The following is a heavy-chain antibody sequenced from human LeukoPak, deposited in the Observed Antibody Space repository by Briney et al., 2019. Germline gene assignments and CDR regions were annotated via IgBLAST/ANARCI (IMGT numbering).Heavy chain of an antibody. V-gene: IGHV4-30-2*01. CDR3: AREASPFSFDI. CDR1: GGSISSGGYS. D-gene: IGHD2/OR15-2a*01. CDR2: IYHSGST. J-gene: IGHJ3*02. Sequence: PSQTLSLTCAVSGGSISSGGYSWSWIRQPPGKGLEWIGYIYHSGSTYYNPSLKSRVTISVDRSKNQFSLKLSSVTAADTAVYYCAREASPFSFDIWGQGTMVTVSS.